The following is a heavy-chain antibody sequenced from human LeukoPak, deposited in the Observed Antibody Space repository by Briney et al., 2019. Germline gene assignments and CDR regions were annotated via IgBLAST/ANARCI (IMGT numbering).Heavy chain of an antibody. D-gene: IGHD5-24*01. CDR2: INPNSGGT. CDR3: AREGDGFNSWAYFDY. J-gene: IGHJ4*02. V-gene: IGHV1-2*06. CDR1: GYTFTGNY. Sequence: ASVKVSCKPSGYTFTGNYMHWVRQAPGQGLEWIGRINPNSGGTNLAQKFQGRVTMTRDTSISTAYMELSRLRSDDTAVYYCAREGDGFNSWAYFDYWGQGTLVTVSS.